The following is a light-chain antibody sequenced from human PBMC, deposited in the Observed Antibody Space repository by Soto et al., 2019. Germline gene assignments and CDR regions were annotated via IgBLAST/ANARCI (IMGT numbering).Light chain of an antibody. CDR2: GAS. Sequence: EVVMTQSPATLSASPGERATLSCRASQSVSNSLAWYQQKPGQVPRLLIYGASTRAAGVPASFIGSGSGTEFTLTVSSLQSEDYGVSYCQQYDNWPPWTFGQGTKVEIK. V-gene: IGKV3-15*01. CDR3: QQYDNWPPWT. CDR1: QSVSNS. J-gene: IGKJ1*01.